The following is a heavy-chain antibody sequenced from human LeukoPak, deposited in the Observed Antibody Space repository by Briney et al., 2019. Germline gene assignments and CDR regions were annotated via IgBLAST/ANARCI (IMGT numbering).Heavy chain of an antibody. D-gene: IGHD2-2*01. CDR2: FDPEDGET. J-gene: IGHJ6*02. CDR3: ATDCSSTSNHYYYYGMDV. CDR1: GYTLTELS. V-gene: IGHV1-24*01. Sequence: GASVKVSCKVSGYTLTELSMHWVRQAPGKGLEWMGGFDPEDGETIYAQKFQGRVTMTEDTSTDTAYMELSSLRSEDTAVYYCATDCSSTSNHYYYYGMDVWGQGTTVTVSS.